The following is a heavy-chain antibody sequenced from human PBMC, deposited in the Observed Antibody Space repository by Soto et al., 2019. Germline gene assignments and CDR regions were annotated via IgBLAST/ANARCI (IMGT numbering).Heavy chain of an antibody. J-gene: IGHJ5*02. CDR1: GGSISSYY. CDR2: IYYSGST. D-gene: IGHD3-10*01. CDR3: ARHYGSGTYYSWFDP. V-gene: IGHV4-59*01. Sequence: SETLSLTCTVSGGSISSYYWSWIRQPPGKGLEWISYIYYSGSTNYNPSLKSRVTISVDTSKNQFSLKMTSVTAADTAVYYCARHYGSGTYYSWFDPWGQGTLVTVSS.